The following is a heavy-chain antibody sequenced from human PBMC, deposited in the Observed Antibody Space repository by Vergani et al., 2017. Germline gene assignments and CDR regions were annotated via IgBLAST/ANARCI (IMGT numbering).Heavy chain of an antibody. J-gene: IGHJ6*03. D-gene: IGHD5-18*01. CDR3: ARTNTAMVLYYFYYMDV. CDR1: GFPFSSNS. V-gene: IGHV3-48*01. CDR2: IISSNITI. Sequence: EVQLVESGGGLVQPGGSLRLSCAASGFPFSSNSMNWVRQAPGKGLECVSYIISSNITIYYADSVKGRFTISIDNAKNSLYLQMNSLRAEDTAVYYCARTNTAMVLYYFYYMDVWGKGTTVTVSS.